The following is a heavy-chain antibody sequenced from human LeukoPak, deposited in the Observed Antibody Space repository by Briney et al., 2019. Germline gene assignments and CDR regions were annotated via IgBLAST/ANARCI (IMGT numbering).Heavy chain of an antibody. V-gene: IGHV3-48*02. Sequence: EGSLRLSCAASGFTFSSYSMNWVRQAPGKGLEWASHITASGTAMFYADSVKGRFTISRDNAKNSLYLQMNSLRDEDTAVYYCASSGSYRFDYWGQGTLVTVSS. J-gene: IGHJ4*02. CDR3: ASSGSYRFDY. CDR2: ITASGTAM. D-gene: IGHD1-26*01. CDR1: GFTFSSYS.